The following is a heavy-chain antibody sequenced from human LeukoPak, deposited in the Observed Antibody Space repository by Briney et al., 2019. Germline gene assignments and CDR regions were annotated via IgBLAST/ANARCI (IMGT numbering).Heavy chain of an antibody. D-gene: IGHD6-13*01. Sequence: PSETLSLTCSVSGGSISSNYWSWIRQPAGKGLEWIGRIYASGSTNYNPSLKSRVTMSVDTSKNQFSLKLSSVTAADTAVYYCAIGGGIYYFDYWGQGTLVTVSS. CDR1: GGSISSNY. V-gene: IGHV4-4*07. J-gene: IGHJ4*02. CDR3: AIGGGIYYFDY. CDR2: IYASGST.